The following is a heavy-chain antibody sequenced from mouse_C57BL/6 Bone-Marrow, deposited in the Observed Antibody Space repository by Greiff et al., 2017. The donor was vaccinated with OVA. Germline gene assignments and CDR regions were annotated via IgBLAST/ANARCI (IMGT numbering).Heavy chain of an antibody. J-gene: IGHJ1*03. Sequence: EVQRVESGGGLVKPGGSLKLSCAASGFTFSSYTMSWVRQTPEKRLEWVATISGGGGNTSYPDSVKGRFTISRDNAKNTLYLQMSSLRSENTALYYCARLGTTVVAGDWYFDVWGTGTTVTVSS. CDR2: ISGGGGNT. CDR3: ARLGTTVVAGDWYFDV. CDR1: GFTFSSYT. V-gene: IGHV5-9*01. D-gene: IGHD1-1*01.